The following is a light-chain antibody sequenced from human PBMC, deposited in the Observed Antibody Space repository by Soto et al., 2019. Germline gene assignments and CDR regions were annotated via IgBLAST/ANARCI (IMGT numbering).Light chain of an antibody. J-gene: IGLJ2*01. CDR3: AAWDDSLSGVV. CDR2: RNN. Sequence: QSVLTQPPSASGTPGQRVTISCSGSSSNIGSNYVYWYQQLPGTVPQLLIYRNNERPSGVPDRFSGSKSGTSASLAISGLRSEDEADYYCAAWDDSLSGVVFGGGTKHTVL. V-gene: IGLV1-47*01. CDR1: SSNIGSNY.